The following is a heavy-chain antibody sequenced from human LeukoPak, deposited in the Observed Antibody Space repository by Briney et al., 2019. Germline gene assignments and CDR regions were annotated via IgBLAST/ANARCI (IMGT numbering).Heavy chain of an antibody. Sequence: PSETLSLTCAVYGGSFSGYYWSWIRQPPGKGLEWIGEINHSGSTNYNPSLKRRVTISVDTSKNQYSLKLSSVTAADTAVYYCARWAYSSSWYGVRYFDYWGQGTLVTVSS. CDR1: GGSFSGYY. V-gene: IGHV4-34*01. CDR3: ARWAYSSSWYGVRYFDY. J-gene: IGHJ4*02. D-gene: IGHD6-13*01. CDR2: INHSGST.